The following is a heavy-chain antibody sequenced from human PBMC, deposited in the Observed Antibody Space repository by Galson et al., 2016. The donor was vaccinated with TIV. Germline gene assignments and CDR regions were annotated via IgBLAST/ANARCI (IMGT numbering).Heavy chain of an antibody. CDR3: AVGRGDCDTTSGYVDY. D-gene: IGHD2-2*01. Sequence: LRLSCAASGFTFSSYEMNWVRQAPGKGLEWVSYIIESGRSTYYADSVKGRFSISRDNAKNSLYLQMSSLRAEDTAVYYCAVGRGDCDTTSGYVDYWGQGTMVIVFS. V-gene: IGHV3-48*03. J-gene: IGHJ4*02. CDR1: GFTFSSYE. CDR2: IIESGRST.